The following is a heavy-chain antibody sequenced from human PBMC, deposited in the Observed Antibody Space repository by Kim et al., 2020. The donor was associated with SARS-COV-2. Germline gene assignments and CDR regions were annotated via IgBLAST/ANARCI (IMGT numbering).Heavy chain of an antibody. D-gene: IGHD5-18*01. J-gene: IGHJ4*02. V-gene: IGHV1-46*01. CDR3: ARDDVDRAMGEWGGAYDY. CDR1: GYTFSSYY. CDR2: INPSGGST. Sequence: ASVKVSCKASGYTFSSYYMHWVRQAPGQGFVWMGIINPSGGSTSYAQRFQGRVTMTRDTSTSTVYMELSSLTSEDTAVYYCARDDVDRAMGEWGGAYDYWGQGTLVTVSS.